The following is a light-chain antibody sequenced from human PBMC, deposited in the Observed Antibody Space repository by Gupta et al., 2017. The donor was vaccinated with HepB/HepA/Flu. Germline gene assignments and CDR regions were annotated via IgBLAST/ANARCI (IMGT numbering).Light chain of an antibody. V-gene: IGKV1-5*03. CDR2: KAS. J-gene: IGKJ1*01. CDR1: QSISSG. CDR3: QQYNSYWT. Sequence: DIQMTQSPSTLSASVGDRVTITCRASQSISSGLAWYQQKPGKAPKLLIYKASSLERGVPSSFSGSGSGTEFTLTISSLQPDDFSTYYCQQYNSYWTFGQGTKVEIK.